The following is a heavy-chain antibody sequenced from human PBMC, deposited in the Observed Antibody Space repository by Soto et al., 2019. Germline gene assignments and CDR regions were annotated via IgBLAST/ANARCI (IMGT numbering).Heavy chain of an antibody. CDR2: IYYSGST. V-gene: IGHV4-39*01. J-gene: IGHJ5*02. D-gene: IGHD6-13*01. CDR3: ARHQSHSSSYVDP. Sequence: SETLSLICTVSGGSISSSSYYWGWIRQPPGKGLEWIGSIYYSGSTYYNPSLKSRVTISVDTSKNQFSLKLSSVTAADTAVYYCARHQSHSSSYVDPWGQGTLVTVS. CDR1: GGSISSSSYY.